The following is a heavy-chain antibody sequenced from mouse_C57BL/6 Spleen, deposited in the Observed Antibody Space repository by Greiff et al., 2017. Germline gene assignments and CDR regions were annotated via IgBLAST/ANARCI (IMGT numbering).Heavy chain of an antibody. CDR3: ASNWVHYAMDY. CDR1: GYTFTDYY. V-gene: IGHV1-26*01. Sequence: EVQLQQSGPELVKPGASVKISCKASGYTFTDYYMNWVKQSHGKSLEWIGDINPNNGGTSYNQKFKGKATLTVDKSSSTAYMELRSLTSEDSAVYYCASNWVHYAMDYWGQGTSVTVSA. J-gene: IGHJ4*01. CDR2: INPNNGGT. D-gene: IGHD4-1*01.